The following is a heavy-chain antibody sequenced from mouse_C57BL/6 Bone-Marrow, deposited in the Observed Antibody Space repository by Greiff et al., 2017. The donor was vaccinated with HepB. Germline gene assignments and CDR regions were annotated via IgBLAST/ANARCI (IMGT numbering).Heavy chain of an antibody. Sequence: VQLQESDAELVKPGASVKISCKVSGYTFTDHTIHWMKQRPEQGLEWIGYIYPRDGSTKYNEKFKGKATLTADKSSSTAYMQLNSLTSEDSAVYFCARIPQYYYGSSPYYFDYWGQGTTLTVSS. V-gene: IGHV1-78*01. CDR1: GYTFTDHT. J-gene: IGHJ2*01. CDR2: IYPRDGST. D-gene: IGHD1-1*01. CDR3: ARIPQYYYGSSPYYFDY.